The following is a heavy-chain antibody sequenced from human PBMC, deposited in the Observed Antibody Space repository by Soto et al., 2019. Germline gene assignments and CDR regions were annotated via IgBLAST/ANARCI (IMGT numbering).Heavy chain of an antibody. D-gene: IGHD2-8*01. CDR3: AKKGLGSLATYCTTGDCHYDCDV. Sequence: EVQLLESGGGLVRPGGSLRLSCAASGFTFYNYAMNWVRQAPGKGLEWVSTIRGGGDGTSYADSVKGRFTISRDNSRNAVYLQMNSLRAKDTAVYYCAKKGLGSLATYCTTGDCHYDCDVWGKGTLVTVSS. CDR2: IRGGGDGT. J-gene: IGHJ3*01. V-gene: IGHV3-23*01. CDR1: GFTFYNYA.